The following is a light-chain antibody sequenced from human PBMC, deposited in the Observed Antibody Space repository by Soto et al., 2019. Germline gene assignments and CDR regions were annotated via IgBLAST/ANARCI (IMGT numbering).Light chain of an antibody. CDR3: QQTNTFPRT. CDR1: QVISSW. Sequence: DIQITQSPSSVSSSVGDRVTITCLSSQVISSWLAWYQQKPGKAPKLLIYAVSSLQSGVPSRFSGSGSGTDFTLTISSLQPEDFATYYCQQTNTFPRTFGQGTRLEIK. J-gene: IGKJ5*01. V-gene: IGKV1-12*01. CDR2: AVS.